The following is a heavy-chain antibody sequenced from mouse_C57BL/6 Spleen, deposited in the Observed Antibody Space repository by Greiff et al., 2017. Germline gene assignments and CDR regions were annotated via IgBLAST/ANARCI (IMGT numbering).Heavy chain of an antibody. CDR3: THYYGSSYWYFDV. J-gene: IGHJ1*03. Sequence: VKLMESGAELVRPGASVTLSCKASGYTFTDYEMHWVKQTPVHGLEWIGAINPETGGTAYNQKFKGKAILTADKSSSTAYMELRSLTSEDSAVYYCTHYYGSSYWYFDVWGTGTTVTVSS. V-gene: IGHV1-15*01. CDR2: INPETGGT. CDR1: GYTFTDYE. D-gene: IGHD1-1*01.